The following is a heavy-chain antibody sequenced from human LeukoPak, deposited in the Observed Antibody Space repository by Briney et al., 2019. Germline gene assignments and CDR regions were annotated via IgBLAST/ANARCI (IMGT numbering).Heavy chain of an antibody. CDR3: ARVATKFQMLYPDF. V-gene: IGHV1-2*02. Sequence: ASVKVSCKTYGYTFSDHYIYWVRQTPKQGLEWMGFINPRTGATYYAENFQGRVTLTRDTSISTAYLELRSDDTAVYYCARVATKFQMLYPDFWGQGSLVTVSS. J-gene: IGHJ4*02. D-gene: IGHD3-16*02. CDR2: INPRTGAT. CDR1: GYTFSDHY.